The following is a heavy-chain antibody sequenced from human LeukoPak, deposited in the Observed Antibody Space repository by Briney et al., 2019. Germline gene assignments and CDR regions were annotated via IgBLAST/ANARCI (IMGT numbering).Heavy chain of an antibody. CDR3: ARLVVTATYDAFDI. D-gene: IGHD2-21*02. J-gene: IGHJ3*02. Sequence: SETLSLTCTVSGGSISSYYWSWIRQPAGKGLEWIGYIYYSGSTNYNPSLKSRVTISVDTSKNQFSLKLSSVTAADTAVYYCARLVVTATYDAFDIWGQGTMVTVSS. CDR2: IYYSGST. V-gene: IGHV4-59*08. CDR1: GGSISSYY.